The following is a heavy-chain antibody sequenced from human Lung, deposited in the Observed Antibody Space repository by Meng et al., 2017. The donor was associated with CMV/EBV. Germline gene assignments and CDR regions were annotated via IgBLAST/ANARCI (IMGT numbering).Heavy chain of an antibody. Sequence: LGESWGGLVQPGGSLRLSCAASGLPISNYWMSWVRQAPGKGLEWVANIKNDGSERYYVDSVKGRFSISRDNADNSLYLQMNNLRAEDTAVYYCRLGHYSQDWGQGTLVTVSS. D-gene: IGHD4-17*01. CDR3: RLGHYSQD. V-gene: IGHV3-7*02. CDR2: IKNDGSER. J-gene: IGHJ4*02. CDR1: GLPISNYW.